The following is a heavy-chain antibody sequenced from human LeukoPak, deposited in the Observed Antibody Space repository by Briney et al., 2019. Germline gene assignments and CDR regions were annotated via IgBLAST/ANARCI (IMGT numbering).Heavy chain of an antibody. Sequence: GGSLRLSCAASGFTFSAYGMHWVRQAPGKGLEWVAVISYDGSNKYYADSVKGRFTISRDNSKNTLYLQMNSLRADDTAVYHCAKSLGMSKQGESADWGQGTLVTVSS. J-gene: IGHJ4*02. D-gene: IGHD1-14*01. CDR2: ISYDGSNK. V-gene: IGHV3-30*18. CDR3: AKSLGMSKQGESAD. CDR1: GFTFSAYG.